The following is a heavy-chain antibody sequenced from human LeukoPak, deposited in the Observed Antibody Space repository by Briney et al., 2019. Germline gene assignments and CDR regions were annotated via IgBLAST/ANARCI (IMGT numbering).Heavy chain of an antibody. V-gene: IGHV3-21*01. CDR1: GFTFSSYS. Sequence: GGSLRLSCAASGFTFSSYSMNWVRQAPGKGLEWVSSISSSSSYIYYADSVKGRFTISRDNAKNSLYLQMNGLRAEDTAVYYCARIAAAGFDSWGQGTLVTVSS. CDR3: ARIAAAGFDS. J-gene: IGHJ4*02. CDR2: ISSSSSYI. D-gene: IGHD6-13*01.